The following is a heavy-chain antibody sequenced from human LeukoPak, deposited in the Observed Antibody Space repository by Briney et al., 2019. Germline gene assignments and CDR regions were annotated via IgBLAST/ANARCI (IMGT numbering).Heavy chain of an antibody. Sequence: QPGGSLRLSCAASGFAFSRYWMHWVRQAPGKGLEWVSAISGSGGSTYYADSVKGRFTISRDNSKNTLYLQMNSLRAEDTAVYYCAKDGSPMVRGVMPDYWGQGTLVTVSS. D-gene: IGHD3-10*01. J-gene: IGHJ4*02. CDR3: AKDGSPMVRGVMPDY. V-gene: IGHV3-23*01. CDR1: GFAFSRYW. CDR2: ISGSGGST.